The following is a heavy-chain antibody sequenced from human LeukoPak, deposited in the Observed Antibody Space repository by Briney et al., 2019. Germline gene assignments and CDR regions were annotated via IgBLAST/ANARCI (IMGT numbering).Heavy chain of an antibody. D-gene: IGHD3-10*01. V-gene: IGHV3-33*08. J-gene: IGHJ3*02. CDR1: GFTFSSYA. CDR3: ARGKLGSFDI. CDR2: IWYDESNK. Sequence: GGSLRLSCAASGFTFSSYAMTWVRQAPGKGLEWGALIWYDESNKYSADSVKGRFTSSRDKSKDTLYLQMCSLRVEDTAVYYCARGKLGSFDIWGQGTLVTVSS.